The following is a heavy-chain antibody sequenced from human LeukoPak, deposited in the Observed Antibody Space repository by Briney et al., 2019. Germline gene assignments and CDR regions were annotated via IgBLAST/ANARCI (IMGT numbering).Heavy chain of an antibody. CDR1: GGSFSGYY. Sequence: SETLSLTCAVYGGSFSGYYWSWIRQPPGKGLEWIGEINHSGSTNYNPSLKSRVTISVDTSKNQFSLKLSSVTAADTAVYYCARGVGFFSRRGYSYGHQSKQVGHYYYYYMDVWGKGTTVTVSS. D-gene: IGHD5-18*01. J-gene: IGHJ6*03. CDR3: ARGVGFFSRRGYSYGHQSKQVGHYYYYYMDV. V-gene: IGHV4-34*01. CDR2: INHSGST.